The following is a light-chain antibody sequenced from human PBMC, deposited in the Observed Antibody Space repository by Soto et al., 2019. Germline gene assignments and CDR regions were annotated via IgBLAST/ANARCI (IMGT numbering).Light chain of an antibody. J-gene: IGKJ2*01. CDR3: QQYNSYPYT. Sequence: DIQMTQSPSTVSASVGDAVTITCRASQSISTWWAWYQQKPGKAPNLLIYDASTLESGGPSGFSGSGSETEFTLTISSLQPDDSATYYCQQYNSYPYTFGQGTKLEIK. V-gene: IGKV1-5*01. CDR2: DAS. CDR1: QSISTW.